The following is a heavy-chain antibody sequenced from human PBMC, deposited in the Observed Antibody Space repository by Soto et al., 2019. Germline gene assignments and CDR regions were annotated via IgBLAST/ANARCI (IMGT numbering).Heavy chain of an antibody. CDR2: INSGSSTI. V-gene: IGHV3-48*02. Sequence: EVQLVESGGGLVQPGGSLRLSCAASGFTFSSYSMNWVRQAPGKGLEWVSYINSGSSTIYYADSVKGRFTISRDNAKNALYLQMNSLRDEDTAGYYWARDAPRCSGGSCFDFGGQGTLVTVSS. CDR3: ARDAPRCSGGSCFDF. D-gene: IGHD2-15*01. J-gene: IGHJ4*02. CDR1: GFTFSSYS.